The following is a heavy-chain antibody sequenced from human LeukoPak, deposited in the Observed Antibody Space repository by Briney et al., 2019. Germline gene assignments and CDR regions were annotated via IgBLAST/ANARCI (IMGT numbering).Heavy chain of an antibody. CDR2: IVPILGIA. CDR3: ARDQGDNSYGYYAIWYAFDV. D-gene: IGHD5-18*01. V-gene: IGHV1-69*04. CDR1: GGTFNNYA. Sequence: SVKLSCKASGGTFNNYAISWVRQAPGQGLERMGRIVPILGIANYAQEFQGRLIITADKATSSAYMELSSLRSEDTAVYYCARDQGDNSYGYYAIWYAFDVWGQGTMVTVSS. J-gene: IGHJ3*01.